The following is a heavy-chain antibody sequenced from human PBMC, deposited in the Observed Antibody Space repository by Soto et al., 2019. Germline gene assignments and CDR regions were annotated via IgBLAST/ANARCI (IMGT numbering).Heavy chain of an antibody. CDR3: AKRIIAAAAYSNDY. CDR2: ISGSGDST. Sequence: GGSLRLSCAASGFTFNSFAMNWVRQAPGKGLEWVSGISGSGDSTFYADSVKGRFTISRDNSKNTLYLQMHSLRADDTAVYYCAKRIIAAAAYSNDYWGQGTLVTVSS. CDR1: GFTFNSFA. D-gene: IGHD6-13*01. V-gene: IGHV3-23*01. J-gene: IGHJ4*02.